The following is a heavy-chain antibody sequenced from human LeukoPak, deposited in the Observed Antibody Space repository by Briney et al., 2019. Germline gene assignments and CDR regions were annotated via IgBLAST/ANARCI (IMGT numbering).Heavy chain of an antibody. CDR2: VSGSGGST. Sequence: QTGGSLRLSCAASGFTFSSYAMNWARQAPGKGLEWVSAVSGSGGSTYYADSVKGRFTISRDNSKNTLYLQMNSLRAEDTAVYYCAKRGHDCSSTSCWDDAFDIWGQGTMVTVSS. J-gene: IGHJ3*02. CDR3: AKRGHDCSSTSCWDDAFDI. CDR1: GFTFSSYA. D-gene: IGHD2-2*01. V-gene: IGHV3-23*01.